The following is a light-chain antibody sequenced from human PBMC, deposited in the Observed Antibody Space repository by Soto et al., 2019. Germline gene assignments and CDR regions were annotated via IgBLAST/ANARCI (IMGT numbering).Light chain of an antibody. CDR2: DAS. V-gene: IGKV3-11*01. Sequence: EIVLTQSPATLSLSPGERATLSCRASQSVSSYLAWYQQKPGQVPRLLIYDASNRATGIPARFSGSGAVTDFTITISSLEPEDFVVFYCQQRSNWPPEYTFGQGTKLEIK. CDR3: QQRSNWPPEYT. CDR1: QSVSSY. J-gene: IGKJ2*01.